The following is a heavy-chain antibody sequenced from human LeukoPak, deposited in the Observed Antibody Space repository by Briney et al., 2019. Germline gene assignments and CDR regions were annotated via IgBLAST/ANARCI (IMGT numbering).Heavy chain of an antibody. D-gene: IGHD6-19*01. Sequence: PSETLSLTCTVSGASIRSYYWSWIRQPPGKGLEWTGYIYYSGSTNYNPSLKSRVTISVDTSKNQFSLKLSSVTTADTAIHYCARAVSGRFDYWGQGTLVTVSS. V-gene: IGHV4-59*08. J-gene: IGHJ4*02. CDR3: ARAVSGRFDY. CDR1: GASIRSYY. CDR2: IYYSGST.